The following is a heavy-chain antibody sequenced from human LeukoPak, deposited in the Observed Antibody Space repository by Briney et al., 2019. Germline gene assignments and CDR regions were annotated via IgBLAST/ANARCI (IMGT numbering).Heavy chain of an antibody. Sequence: GASVKVSRKASGYTFTSYGISWVRQAPGQGLEWMGWISAYNGNTNYAQKLQGRVTMTTDTSTSTAYMELRSLRSDDTAVYYCARVEIDYGSGTPEYYYGMDVWGQGTTVTVSS. V-gene: IGHV1-18*01. J-gene: IGHJ6*02. CDR2: ISAYNGNT. CDR3: ARVEIDYGSGTPEYYYGMDV. D-gene: IGHD3-10*01. CDR1: GYTFTSYG.